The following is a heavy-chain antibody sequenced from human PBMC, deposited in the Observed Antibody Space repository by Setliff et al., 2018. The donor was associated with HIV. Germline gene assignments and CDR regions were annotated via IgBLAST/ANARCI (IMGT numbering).Heavy chain of an antibody. V-gene: IGHV3-11*04. CDR3: AGGSRYYGSGSPDH. Sequence: GGSLRLSCAASGFTFSDYYIFWIRQAPGKGLEWVSYISSSGSTIYYADSVKGRFTISRDNAKNSLYLQMNRLRAEDTAVYYCAGGSRYYGSGSPDHWGQGTLVTVSS. CDR2: ISSSGSTI. J-gene: IGHJ4*02. D-gene: IGHD3-10*01. CDR1: GFTFSDYY.